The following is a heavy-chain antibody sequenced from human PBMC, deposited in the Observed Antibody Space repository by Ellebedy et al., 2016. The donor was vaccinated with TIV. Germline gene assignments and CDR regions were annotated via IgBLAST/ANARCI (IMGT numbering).Heavy chain of an antibody. CDR2: ISARAVTK. CDR1: GFTFDNYC. CDR3: ARDRGTFLRNTGRDY. J-gene: IGHJ4*02. V-gene: IGHV3-48*04. Sequence: GGSLRLSCAASGFTFDNYCMNWVRQAPGKGLEWISYISARAVTKYYADSVRGRFTISRDNAKNTLYLQMNSLRAEDTAVYYCARDRGTFLRNTGRDYWGQGTLVTVSS. D-gene: IGHD1-14*01.